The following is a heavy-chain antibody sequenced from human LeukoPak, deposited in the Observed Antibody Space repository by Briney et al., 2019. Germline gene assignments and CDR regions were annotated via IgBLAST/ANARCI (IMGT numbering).Heavy chain of an antibody. V-gene: IGHV7-4-1*02. CDR2: INTNTGNP. J-gene: IGHJ4*02. CDR1: GYTFTSYG. CDR3: ARAQQWWLLDY. D-gene: IGHD2-15*01. Sequence: ASVKVSCMASGYTFTSYGVNWVRQAPGQGLEWMGWINTNTGNPTYAQAFTGQFVFSLDTSINTAYMQINSLKAEDTAVYYCARAQQWWLLDYWGQGTLITVSS.